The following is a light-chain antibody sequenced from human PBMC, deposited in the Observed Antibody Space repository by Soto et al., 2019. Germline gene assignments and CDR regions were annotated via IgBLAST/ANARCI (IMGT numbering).Light chain of an antibody. CDR3: QQYNTWPPIT. J-gene: IGKJ5*01. CDR2: GAS. CDR1: QSVSSN. Sequence: ILIAQSPGTLTLSPGESPTLSCRASQSVSSNLAWYQQKPGQAPRLLIYGASTRATGIPARFSGSGSGTEFTLTISSLQSEDFAVYFCQQYNTWPPITFGQGTRLEIK. V-gene: IGKV3-15*01.